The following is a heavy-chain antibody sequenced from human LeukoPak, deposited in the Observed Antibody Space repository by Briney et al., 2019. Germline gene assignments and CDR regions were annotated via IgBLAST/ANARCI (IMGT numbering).Heavy chain of an antibody. Sequence: PGGSLRLSCAASGLTFSSYGMHWVRQAPGKGLEWVAVISYDGSNKYYADSVKGRFTISRDNSKNTLYLQMNSLRAEDTAVYYCAKGTYDFWSGYYPYYYYYGMDVWGQGTTVTVSS. CDR2: ISYDGSNK. CDR1: GLTFSSYG. CDR3: AKGTYDFWSGYYPYYYYYGMDV. J-gene: IGHJ6*02. D-gene: IGHD3-3*01. V-gene: IGHV3-30*18.